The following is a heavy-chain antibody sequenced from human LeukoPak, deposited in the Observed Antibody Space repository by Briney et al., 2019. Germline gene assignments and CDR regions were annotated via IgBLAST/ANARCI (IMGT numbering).Heavy chain of an antibody. V-gene: IGHV4-34*01. CDR2: INHSGST. Sequence: SETLSLTCAVYGGSFSGYFWSWIRQPPGKGLEWIGEINHSGSTNYNPSLKSRVTISVDTSKNQFSLKLSSVTAADTAVYYCAREGKITMVRGVIRYYYMDVWGKGTTVTISS. J-gene: IGHJ6*03. D-gene: IGHD3-10*01. CDR3: AREGKITMVRGVIRYYYMDV. CDR1: GGSFSGYF.